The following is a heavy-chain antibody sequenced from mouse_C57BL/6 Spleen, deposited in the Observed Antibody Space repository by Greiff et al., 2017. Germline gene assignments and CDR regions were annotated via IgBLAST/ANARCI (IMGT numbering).Heavy chain of an antibody. Sequence: VQLQQSGPELVKPGASVKISCKASGYTFTDYYMNWVKQSHGKSLEWIGDINPNNGGTSYNQKFKGKATLTVDKSSSTAYLELRSLTSEDSAVYYCARKRYYGSSTDWYFDVWGTGTTVTVSS. CDR3: ARKRYYGSSTDWYFDV. CDR2: INPNNGGT. D-gene: IGHD1-1*01. J-gene: IGHJ1*03. CDR1: GYTFTDYY. V-gene: IGHV1-26*01.